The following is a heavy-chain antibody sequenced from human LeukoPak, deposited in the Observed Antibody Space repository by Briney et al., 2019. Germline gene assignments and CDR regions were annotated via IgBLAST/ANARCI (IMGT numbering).Heavy chain of an antibody. CDR2: IYYSGST. J-gene: IGHJ4*02. CDR3: ARLGYSVSWTDC. CDR1: GGSISRSSHY. V-gene: IGHV4-39*01. Sequence: SETLSLTCAVSGGSISRSSHYWGWIRQPPGKRLEWIGSIYYSGSTYYNPSLKSRVTISVDTSKNQFSLRLSSVTAADMAVYFCARLGYSVSWTDCWGQGTLVTVSS. D-gene: IGHD6-13*01.